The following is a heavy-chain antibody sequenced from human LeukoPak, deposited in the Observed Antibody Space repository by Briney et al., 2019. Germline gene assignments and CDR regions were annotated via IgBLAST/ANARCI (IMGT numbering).Heavy chain of an antibody. D-gene: IGHD5-24*01. CDR3: ARGQRRHIDMAPSFDY. CDR1: GGSIHSY. CDR2: ISGSGTI. V-gene: IGHV4-4*07. Sequence: SETLSLTCTVSGGSIHSYWSWIRQPAGKGLEWIGRISGSGTITYNPALQSRLTISIDTSKNQFSLKLMSVTAADTAVYSCARGQRRHIDMAPSFDYWGQGTLVTVSS. J-gene: IGHJ4*02.